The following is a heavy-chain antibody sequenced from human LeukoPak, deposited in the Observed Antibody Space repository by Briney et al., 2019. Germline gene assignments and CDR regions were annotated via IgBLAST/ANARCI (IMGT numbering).Heavy chain of an antibody. CDR2: ISGSGGST. J-gene: IGHJ3*01. V-gene: IGHV3-23*01. CDR1: GFTFSSYA. D-gene: IGHD3-10*01. Sequence: PGGSLRLSCAASGFTFSSYAMSWVRQAPGKGLEWVSAISGSGGSTYYADSVKGRFTISRDNSKNTLYLQMNSLRAEDTAVYYCVRAPPGTQKWPEQLLMGFAPFDVWGQGTMVTVSS. CDR3: VRAPPGTQKWPEQLLMGFAPFDV.